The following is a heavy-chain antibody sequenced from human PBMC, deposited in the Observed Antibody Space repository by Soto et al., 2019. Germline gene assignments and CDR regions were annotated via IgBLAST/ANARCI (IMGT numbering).Heavy chain of an antibody. D-gene: IGHD5-12*01. J-gene: IGHJ4*02. CDR2: IYYSGST. CDR3: AGVEMATTHFDY. CDR1: GAALSSGGYF. Sequence: KPSETLSLTCTVSGAALSSGGYFYTWVRQAPGKGLEWLGYIYYSGSTNYNPSLKSRVTISVDTSKNQFSLKLSSVTAADTAVYYCAGVEMATTHFDYWGQGTLVTVSS. V-gene: IGHV4-61*08.